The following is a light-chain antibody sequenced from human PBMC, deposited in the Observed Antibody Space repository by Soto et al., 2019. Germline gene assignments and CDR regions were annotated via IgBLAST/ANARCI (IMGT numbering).Light chain of an antibody. CDR1: SSDVGGYNY. CDR3: SSYTSSNTLVV. J-gene: IGLJ2*01. V-gene: IGLV2-14*01. Sequence: QSVLTQPASVSGSPGQSITISCTGTSSDVGGYNYVSWYQQHPGKAPKLMIYDVSNRPSGVSNRFSGSKSGNTASLTISGLQAEDEADYYCSSYTSSNTLVVFGGGTKRTVL. CDR2: DVS.